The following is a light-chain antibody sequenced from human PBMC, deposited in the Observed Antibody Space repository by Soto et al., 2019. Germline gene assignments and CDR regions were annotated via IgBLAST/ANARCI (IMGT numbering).Light chain of an antibody. CDR1: QAITSW. CDR3: QQTRSFPLT. Sequence: DIHVTQSPSSVSASVGDRVTSTCRASQAITSWLAWYQQKPGRAPKLLIYSASSLQSGAPSRFTGSASGTDFTLTITSLQPDDAAVYYCQQTRSFPLTFGGGTKVEI. J-gene: IGKJ4*01. V-gene: IGKV1-12*01. CDR2: SAS.